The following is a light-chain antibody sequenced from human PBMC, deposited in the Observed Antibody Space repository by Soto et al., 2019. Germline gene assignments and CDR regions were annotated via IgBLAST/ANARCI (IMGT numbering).Light chain of an antibody. Sequence: IVMTQSPDSLAVSLGERATIDCRSSQSLLSSTDNKNYLAWFQQRPGQPPRLLIRWESARESGVPDRFSASGSGTEFTLTISSLQAEDVAVYYCQQYYSSPLTFGGGTKVE. V-gene: IGKV4-1*01. CDR2: WES. CDR3: QQYYSSPLT. CDR1: QSLLSSTDNKNY. J-gene: IGKJ4*01.